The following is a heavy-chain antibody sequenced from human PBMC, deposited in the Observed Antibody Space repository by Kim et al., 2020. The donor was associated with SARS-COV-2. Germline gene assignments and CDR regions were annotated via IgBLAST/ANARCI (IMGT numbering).Heavy chain of an antibody. CDR3: AKGRIAVAATSMNY. V-gene: IGHV3-30-3*02. Sequence: ADSGKGRLTISRDNSKNTLYLQMNSLRAEDTAVYYCAKGRIAVAATSMNYWGQGTLVTVSA. J-gene: IGHJ4*02. D-gene: IGHD6-19*01.